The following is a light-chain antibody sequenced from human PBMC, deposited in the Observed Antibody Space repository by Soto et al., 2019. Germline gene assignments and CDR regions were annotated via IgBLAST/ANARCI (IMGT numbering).Light chain of an antibody. J-gene: IGKJ1*01. Sequence: DIPMTQSPSTLSASVGDRVTITCRASQSISIWLAWYQQKPGKAPKLLIYKASSLESGVPSRFSGGGSGTEFTLTISSLQPDDFATYYCRHYNSYSETFGQGTKVEIK. CDR1: QSISIW. V-gene: IGKV1-5*03. CDR2: KAS. CDR3: RHYNSYSET.